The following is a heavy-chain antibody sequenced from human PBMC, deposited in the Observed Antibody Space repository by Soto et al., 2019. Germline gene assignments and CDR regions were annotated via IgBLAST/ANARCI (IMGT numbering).Heavy chain of an antibody. CDR1: GYSFTSYW. D-gene: IGHD6-19*01. CDR3: AGLLRIAVAQNYYYYYGMDV. Sequence: PGESLKISCKGSGYSFTSYWIGWVRQMPGKGLEWMGIIYPGDSDTRYSPSFQGQVTISADKSISTAYLQWSSLKASDTAMYYCAGLLRIAVAQNYYYYYGMDVWGQGTTVTVSS. V-gene: IGHV5-51*01. CDR2: IYPGDSDT. J-gene: IGHJ6*02.